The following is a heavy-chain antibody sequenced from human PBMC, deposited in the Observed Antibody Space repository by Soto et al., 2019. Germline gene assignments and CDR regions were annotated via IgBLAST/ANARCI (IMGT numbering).Heavy chain of an antibody. V-gene: IGHV3-23*01. CDR3: AKDYPERTAAVTSWFFDL. CDR2: ISGDGVDT. Sequence: EVQVLESGGGLVQPGGSLRLSCAGSGFTLSTYAMSWVRQAPGKGLEWVSAISGDGVDTHYADSVKGRFTISRDNSKNTLYLQMNRLRAEDTAVYYCAKDYPERTAAVTSWFFDLWGPGTLVTVSS. J-gene: IGHJ2*01. D-gene: IGHD6-13*01. CDR1: GFTLSTYA.